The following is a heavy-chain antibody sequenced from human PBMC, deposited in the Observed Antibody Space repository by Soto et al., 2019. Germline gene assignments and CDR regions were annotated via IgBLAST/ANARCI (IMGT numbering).Heavy chain of an antibody. D-gene: IGHD3-10*01. CDR2: IHYSGTT. CDR1: GGSISSSDYY. V-gene: IGHV4-39*01. J-gene: IGHJ4*02. Sequence: SEALSLNCSVSGGSISSSDYYWGWIRQPPGKGLEWIGSIHYSGTTYYNPSLKSRVTISVDTSKNQFSLKLTSVTAADTAVYYCARRGSASYWIDYWGQGTLVTVSS. CDR3: ARRGSASYWIDY.